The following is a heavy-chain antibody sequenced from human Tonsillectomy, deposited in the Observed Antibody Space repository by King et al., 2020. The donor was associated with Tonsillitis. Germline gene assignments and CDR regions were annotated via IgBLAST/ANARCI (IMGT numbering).Heavy chain of an antibody. CDR3: AREDSSYCYLDS. D-gene: IGHD6-19*01. V-gene: IGHV3-33*05. J-gene: IGHJ4*02. Sequence: VQLVESGGGVVQPGRSLRLSCAASGFTFSSYGMHWVRQAPGKGLEWVAVISYDGSNKYYADSVKGRFTISRDNSKNTVYLQMNSLRAEDTAVYYCAREDSSYCYLDSGGQGTLVTVSS. CDR1: GFTFSSYG. CDR2: ISYDGSNK.